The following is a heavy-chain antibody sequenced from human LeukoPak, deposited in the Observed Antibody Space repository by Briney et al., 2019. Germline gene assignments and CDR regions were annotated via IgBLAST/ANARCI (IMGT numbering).Heavy chain of an antibody. V-gene: IGHV4-30-2*01. CDR3: ARGRTTVVTSYYFDY. CDR2: IYHSGST. Sequence: LRLSCSASGFTFSRYAMHWIRQPPGKGLEWIGYIYHSGSTYYNPSLKSRVTISVDRSKNQFSLKLSSVTAADTAVYYCARGRTTVVTSYYFDYWGQGTLVTVSS. CDR1: GFTFSRYA. D-gene: IGHD4-23*01. J-gene: IGHJ4*02.